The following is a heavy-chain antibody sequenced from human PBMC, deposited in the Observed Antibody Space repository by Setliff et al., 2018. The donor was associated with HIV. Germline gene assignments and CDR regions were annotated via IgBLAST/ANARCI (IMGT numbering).Heavy chain of an antibody. J-gene: IGHJ2*01. CDR2: TRHDGSDK. V-gene: IGHV3-30*02. CDR1: GFPFTSYG. CDR3: AKEGVEESARYFDL. Sequence: GGSLRLSCAASGFPFTSYGMHWVRQAPGKGLEWVAFTRHDGSDKYYADSMKGRLTISRDNPKNTLYLQMNSLRAEDTAVYYCAKEGVEESARYFDLWGRGTLVTVSS. D-gene: IGHD2-8*01.